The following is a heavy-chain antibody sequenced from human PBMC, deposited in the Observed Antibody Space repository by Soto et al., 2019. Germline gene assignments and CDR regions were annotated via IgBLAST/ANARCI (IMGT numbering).Heavy chain of an antibody. D-gene: IGHD2-2*01. V-gene: IGHV3-74*01. CDR2: INGDGRAT. Sequence: GGSLRLSCAASGFTFSNYWMHWVRQAPGKGLEWVSRINGDGRATIYADSVKGRFTISRDNAKNTLYLQMNSLRAEDTAVYYCARAGLGYCTSTSCHPGFDIWGQGTMVTVSS. CDR3: ARAGLGYCTSTSCHPGFDI. J-gene: IGHJ3*02. CDR1: GFTFSNYW.